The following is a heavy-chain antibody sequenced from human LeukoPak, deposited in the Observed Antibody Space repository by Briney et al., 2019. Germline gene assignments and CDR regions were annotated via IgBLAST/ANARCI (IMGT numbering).Heavy chain of an antibody. CDR3: AKAFASGSHYKGMDV. CDR2: ISGDGGST. D-gene: IGHD3-10*01. CDR1: GFTFDDYA. J-gene: IGHJ6*02. V-gene: IGHV3-43*02. Sequence: PGGSLRLSCAASGFTFDDYAMHWVRQAPGKGLEWVSLISGDGGSTFHADSGKGRFTIPRDNSKNFLYLQMNSLRSEDTALYYCAKAFASGSHYKGMDVWGQGTTVTVSS.